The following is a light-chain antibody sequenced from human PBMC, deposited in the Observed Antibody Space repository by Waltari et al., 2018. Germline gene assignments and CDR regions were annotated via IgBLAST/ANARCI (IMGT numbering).Light chain of an antibody. CDR3: VLYMGSGIWV. CDR1: SGSVSTTSY. V-gene: IGLV8-61*01. Sequence: QTVVTQEPSLSVSPGGTVTLTCALSSGSVSTTSYASWYQQTPGQAPRTLVYKINSRSSGVPGRFSGSMLGNKAALTITGAQAEDESDYYCVLYMGSGIWVFGGGTKLTVL. J-gene: IGLJ3*02. CDR2: KIN.